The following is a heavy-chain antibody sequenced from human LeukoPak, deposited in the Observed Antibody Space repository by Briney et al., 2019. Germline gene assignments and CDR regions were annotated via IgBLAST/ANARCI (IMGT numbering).Heavy chain of an antibody. Sequence: GGSLRLSCAASGVTVSNNLMNWVRQAPGKGLEWVSLIYSGGDTHYADSVKGRFTIPRDKSKNTLYLQMNSLRVEDTAVYYCARDPPAVAINTYGWGQGTLVTVSS. V-gene: IGHV3-66*01. CDR3: ARDPPAVAINTYG. J-gene: IGHJ4*02. CDR2: IYSGGDT. CDR1: GVTVSNNL. D-gene: IGHD5-24*01.